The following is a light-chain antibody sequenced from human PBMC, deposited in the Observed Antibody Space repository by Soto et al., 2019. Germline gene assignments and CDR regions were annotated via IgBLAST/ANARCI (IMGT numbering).Light chain of an antibody. CDR3: LQHDIGPT. CDR2: DAA. J-gene: IGKJ2*01. V-gene: IGKV1-33*01. Sequence: DIQMTQSPSSLSASVGDRVTITCQASQDISNSLSWYQQKPGKAPKLLITDAATLEAGVPSRFSGSGSRTDFTFTISSLQPEDIATYCCLQHDIGPTLGLGTKLEVK. CDR1: QDISNS.